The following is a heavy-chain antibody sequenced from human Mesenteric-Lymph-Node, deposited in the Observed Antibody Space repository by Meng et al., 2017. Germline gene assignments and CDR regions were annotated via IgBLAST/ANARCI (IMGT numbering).Heavy chain of an antibody. D-gene: IGHD3-9*01. V-gene: IGHV1-2*02. CDR1: GGTCSSYA. J-gene: IGHJ4*02. CDR2: IIPNSGCT. CDR3: ARDLLPYDVLTGYYKTPFDY. Sequence: VQRVGGGGEVKRRGASVNVSCKAHGGTCSSYAVSWVRQAPGQGLGEVGGIIPNSGCTTYVQKCQGRVTMIRETSISTAYMELSWLRSDDTAVYFCARDLLPYDVLTGYYKTPFDYWGQGTLVTVSS.